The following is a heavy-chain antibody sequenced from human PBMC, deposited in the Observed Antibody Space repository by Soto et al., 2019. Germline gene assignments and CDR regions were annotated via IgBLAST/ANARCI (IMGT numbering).Heavy chain of an antibody. J-gene: IGHJ4*02. V-gene: IGHV3-30-3*01. D-gene: IGHD6-13*01. CDR1: GFTFSSYA. CDR2: ISYDGSNK. Sequence: VQLVESGGGLVQPGGSLRLSCATSGFTFSSYAMHWVRQAPGKGLEWVAVISYDGSNKYYADSVKGRFTISRDNSKNTLYLQMNSLRAEDTAVYYCARGSWQQLVLPIDYWGQGTLVTVSS. CDR3: ARGSWQQLVLPIDY.